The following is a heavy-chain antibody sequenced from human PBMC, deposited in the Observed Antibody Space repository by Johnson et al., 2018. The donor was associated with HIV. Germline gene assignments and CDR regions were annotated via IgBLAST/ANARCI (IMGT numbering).Heavy chain of an antibody. CDR3: ARERGKITIRDGFDI. D-gene: IGHD5-24*01. CDR1: GFTFSSYG. Sequence: QEKLVESGGGVVQPGRSLRLSCAASGFTFSSYGMHWVRQAPGKGLEWVAVIAPEGGHDYYGDSVKGRVTISRDNSKNTLYLQMNSLRPEDTAVYYCARERGKITIRDGFDIWGQGTMATVSS. V-gene: IGHV3-30*03. J-gene: IGHJ3*02. CDR2: IAPEGGHD.